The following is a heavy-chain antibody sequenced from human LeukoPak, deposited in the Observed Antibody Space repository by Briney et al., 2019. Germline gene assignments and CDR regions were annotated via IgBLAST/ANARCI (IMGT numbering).Heavy chain of an antibody. Sequence: PGGSLRLSCVAAGFSFSSYSMNWIRQAPGKGPEWVAYIDNTSTTAYYADSVKGRFTISRDNAKNSLYLQMNSLRAEDTAMYYCARTVSYWGQGTLVTVSS. CDR1: GFSFSSYS. CDR3: ARTVSY. D-gene: IGHD4-17*01. CDR2: IDNTSTTA. V-gene: IGHV3-48*04. J-gene: IGHJ4*02.